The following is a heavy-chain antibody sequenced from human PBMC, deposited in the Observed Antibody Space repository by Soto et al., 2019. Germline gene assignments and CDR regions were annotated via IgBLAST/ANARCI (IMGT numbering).Heavy chain of an antibody. CDR3: ARVGTVTTYYYYYGMDV. D-gene: IGHD4-4*01. CDR2: ISDDGSNR. V-gene: IGHV3-30-3*01. J-gene: IGHJ6*02. CDR1: GFTFSSYA. Sequence: QVQLVESGGGVVQPGRSLRLSCAASGFTFSSYAMHWVRQAPGKGLEWVAVISDDGSNRYYADSVKGRFTISRDNSKNTLYLQMNSLRAEDTAVYYCARVGTVTTYYYYYGMDVWGQGTTVTVSS.